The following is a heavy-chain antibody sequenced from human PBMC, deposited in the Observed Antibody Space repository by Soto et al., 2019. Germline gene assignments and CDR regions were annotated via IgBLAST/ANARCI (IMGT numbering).Heavy chain of an antibody. V-gene: IGHV3-7*01. J-gene: IGHJ6*03. CDR2: IKQDGSEK. Sequence: GGSLRLSCAASGFTFSSYWMSWVRQAPGKGLEWVANIKQDGSEKYYVDSVKGRFTISRDNAKNSLYLQMNSLRAEDTAVYYCARVPANYSSSSYYYMDVWGKGTTVTVSS. D-gene: IGHD6-6*01. CDR3: ARVPANYSSSSYYYMDV. CDR1: GFTFSSYW.